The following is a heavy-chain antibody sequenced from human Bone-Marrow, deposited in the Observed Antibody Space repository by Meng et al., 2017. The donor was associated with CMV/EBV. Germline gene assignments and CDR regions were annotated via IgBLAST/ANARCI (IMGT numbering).Heavy chain of an antibody. D-gene: IGHD1-26*01. CDR2: ISWDGGST. J-gene: IGHJ4*02. Sequence: GGSLRLSCAVSGFTFDDYAMHWVRQAPGKGLEWVSLISWDGGSTYYADSVKGRFTISRDNSKNSLYLQMNSLRAEDTALYYCAKEGIVGAKYFDYWGQGTLVTVSS. CDR1: GFTFDDYA. CDR3: AKEGIVGAKYFDY. V-gene: IGHV3-43D*03.